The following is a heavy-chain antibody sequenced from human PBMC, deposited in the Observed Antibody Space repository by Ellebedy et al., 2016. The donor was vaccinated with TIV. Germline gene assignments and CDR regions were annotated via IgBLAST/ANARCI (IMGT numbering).Heavy chain of an antibody. D-gene: IGHD3-10*01. CDR3: ARLTTPGSGSLRIPKAFDY. Sequence: KVSCXASGGTFSSYAISWVRQMLGKGLEWMGIIYPGDSDTRYSPSFQGQVTISADKSISTAYLQWSSLKASDTAMYYCARLTTPGSGSLRIPKAFDYWGQGTLVTVSS. V-gene: IGHV5-51*01. CDR2: IYPGDSDT. CDR1: GGTFSSYA. J-gene: IGHJ4*02.